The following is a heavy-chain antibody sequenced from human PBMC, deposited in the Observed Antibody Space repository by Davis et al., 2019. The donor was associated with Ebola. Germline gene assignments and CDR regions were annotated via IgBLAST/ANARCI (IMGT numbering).Heavy chain of an antibody. J-gene: IGHJ4*02. V-gene: IGHV2-5*01. CDR1: GFSLSTSGVC. D-gene: IGHD6-6*01. CDR2: IYWNDDK. CDR3: AHEGGSSFDFDY. Sequence: SGPTLVKPTQTLTLTCTFSGFSLSTSGVCVGWIRQPPGKALEWLALIYWNDDKRYSPSLKSRLTITKDTSKNQVVLTMTNMDPVDTATYYCAHEGGSSFDFDYWGQGTLVTVSS.